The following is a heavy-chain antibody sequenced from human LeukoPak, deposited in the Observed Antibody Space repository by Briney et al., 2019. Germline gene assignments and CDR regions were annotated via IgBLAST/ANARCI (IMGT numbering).Heavy chain of an antibody. D-gene: IGHD3-10*01. CDR3: ARQIGYGSGSYYTDYYYGMDV. V-gene: IGHV4-59*08. J-gene: IGHJ6*02. Sequence: SETLSLTCTVSGASISKDYWAWIRQPPGKGLEWIGYVIHSDFNKANGDITNYNPSLKSRVTISVDTSKNQFSLKLSSVTAADTAVYYCARQIGYGSGSYYTDYYYGMDVWGQGTTVTVSS. CDR2: VIHSDFNKANGDIT. CDR1: GASISKDY.